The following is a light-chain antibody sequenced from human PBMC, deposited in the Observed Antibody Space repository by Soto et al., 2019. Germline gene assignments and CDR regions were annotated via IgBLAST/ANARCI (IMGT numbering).Light chain of an antibody. CDR2: GVS. CDR3: QQYDNWPLT. J-gene: IGKJ4*01. Sequence: EIVLTQSPGTLSFSAGERATLSCRASQRVNSRYLAWYQQKPGQAARLLIYGVSNRATGSPDGFCGSGSGTEFTLTISALQAEDFAVYYCQQYDNWPLTFGGGTKVDIK. CDR1: QRVNSRY. V-gene: IGKV3-20*01.